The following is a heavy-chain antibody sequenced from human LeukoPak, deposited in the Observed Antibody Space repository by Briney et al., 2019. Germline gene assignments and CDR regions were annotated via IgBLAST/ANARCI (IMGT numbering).Heavy chain of an antibody. CDR2: IIPIFGAA. V-gene: IGHV1-69*15. D-gene: IGHD5-12*01. CDR3: ARVRRGYSGNDPPPFHY. J-gene: IGHJ4*02. CDR1: GGTFSSYA. Sequence: GSSVKVSCKASGGTFSSYAISWVRQAPGQGLEWMGRIIPIFGAANYAQKFQGRVTLTADASTGTAYMELSSPRFEDTVVYYCARVRRGYSGNDPPPFHYWGQGTLLTVSS.